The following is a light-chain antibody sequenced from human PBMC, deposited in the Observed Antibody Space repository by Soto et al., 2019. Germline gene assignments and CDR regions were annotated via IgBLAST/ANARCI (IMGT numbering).Light chain of an antibody. CDR2: TTS. CDR1: QSISSY. Sequence: DIQMTQSPSSLSASVGDRVTITCRASQSISSYLNWYQQKPGKAPNILIYTTSNLESGVPSRFSGSGSGTDFTPTISSLQPEDVETYFCQQSYSRPRTFGQGTKVDIK. J-gene: IGKJ1*01. CDR3: QQSYSRPRT. V-gene: IGKV1-39*01.